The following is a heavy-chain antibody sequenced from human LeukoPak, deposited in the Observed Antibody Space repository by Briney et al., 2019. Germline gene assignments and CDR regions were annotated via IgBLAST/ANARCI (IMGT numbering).Heavy chain of an antibody. J-gene: IGHJ3*02. CDR2: MNPNSGNT. V-gene: IGHV1-8*01. Sequence: ASVKVSCKASGYTFTSYDINWVRQATGQGLGWMGWMNPNSGNTGYAQKFQGRVTMTRNTSISTAYMELSSLRSEDTAVYYCARGQRHNPFDAFDIWGQGTMVTVSS. D-gene: IGHD1-1*01. CDR1: GYTFTSYD. CDR3: ARGQRHNPFDAFDI.